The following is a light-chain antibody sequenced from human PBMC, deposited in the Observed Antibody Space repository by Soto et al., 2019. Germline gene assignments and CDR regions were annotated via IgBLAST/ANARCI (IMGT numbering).Light chain of an antibody. Sequence: QSVLTQPASVSGSPGQSITISCTGTSTDIGRYNYVSWYQQHPGKAPKLMIYDVSNRPSGVSNRFSGSKSGNTASLTISGLQAEVEADYYCSSCTSSTTYVFGTGTKVTVL. CDR2: DVS. CDR3: SSCTSSTTYV. CDR1: STDIGRYNY. J-gene: IGLJ1*01. V-gene: IGLV2-14*01.